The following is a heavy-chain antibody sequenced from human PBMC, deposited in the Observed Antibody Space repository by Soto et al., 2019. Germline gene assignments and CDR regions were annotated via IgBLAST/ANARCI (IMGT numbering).Heavy chain of an antibody. CDR1: GYTFTDNA. V-gene: IGHV1-18*01. D-gene: IGHD3-16*01. CDR3: AKVGYYVGYYLDY. Sequence: ASVKVSCKASGYTFTDNAFCWVRQAPGQGLEWMGWISAHNGNTDYAQKFQGRVTMTTDTSTTTAYMELRGLRSDDTAVYYCAKVGYYVGYYLDYWGQGTLVTVSS. CDR2: ISAHNGNT. J-gene: IGHJ4*02.